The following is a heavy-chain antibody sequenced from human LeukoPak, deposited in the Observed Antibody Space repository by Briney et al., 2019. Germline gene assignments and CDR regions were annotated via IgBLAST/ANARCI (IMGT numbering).Heavy chain of an antibody. CDR2: IWHDGSHK. CDR1: GFNFDTYA. J-gene: IGHJ4*02. CDR3: AREIFGSGGYPDF. V-gene: IGHV3-33*01. Sequence: GGSLRLSCAASGFNFDTYAMHWVRQAPGQGLEWVALIWHDGSHKFYSNSVRGQFTISRDNSKNTVYLRMNNLRPDDTAVYYCAREIFGSGGYPDFWGQGTLVTVSS. D-gene: IGHD3-10*01.